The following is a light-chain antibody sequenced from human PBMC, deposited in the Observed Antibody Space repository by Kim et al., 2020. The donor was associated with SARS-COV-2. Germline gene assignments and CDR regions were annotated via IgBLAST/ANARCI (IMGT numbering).Light chain of an antibody. Sequence: DIQLTQSPSFLSASVGDTVTITCRASQGISSFLGWYQQKPGKAPKHLIYAASTLQSGVPSRFSGSGSGTEFTLTISSLQPEDFATYYCQRLDTYPITFGQGTRLEIK. V-gene: IGKV1-9*01. CDR3: QRLDTYPIT. J-gene: IGKJ5*01. CDR2: AAS. CDR1: QGISSF.